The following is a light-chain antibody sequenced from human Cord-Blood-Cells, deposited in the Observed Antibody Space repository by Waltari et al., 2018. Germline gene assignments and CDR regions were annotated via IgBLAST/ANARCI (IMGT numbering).Light chain of an antibody. CDR2: DVS. V-gene: IGLV2-14*01. Sequence: QSALTQPASVSGSPGPSITISCTGTRSDVGGYNYVSWYQQHPGKAPKLIIYDVSNRPSGFSNRFSGSKSGNTASLTISGLQAEDEADYYCSSYTSSSVVFGGGTKLTVL. J-gene: IGLJ2*01. CDR1: RSDVGGYNY. CDR3: SSYTSSSVV.